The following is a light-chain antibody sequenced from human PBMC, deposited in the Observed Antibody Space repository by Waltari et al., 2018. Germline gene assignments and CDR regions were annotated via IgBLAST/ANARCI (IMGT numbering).Light chain of an antibody. Sequence: QTVVTQEPSLSVSPGGTVTLTCALTSGSVSTTSYATWYQQTPGQPPRTLVYKGSSRSSGVPDRFSGPVLGNTAGLTITEAQADDESNYYCSLYMGSGIWVFGGGTKLTVL. V-gene: IGLV8-61*01. J-gene: IGLJ3*02. CDR1: SGSVSTTSY. CDR2: KGS. CDR3: SLYMGSGIWV.